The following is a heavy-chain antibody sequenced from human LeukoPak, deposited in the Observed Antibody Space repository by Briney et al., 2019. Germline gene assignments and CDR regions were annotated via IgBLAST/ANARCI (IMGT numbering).Heavy chain of an antibody. Sequence: GGSLRLSCAASGFTFSDYYMSWIRQAPGKGLEWVSSISSSSSYIYYADSVKGRFTISRDNAKNSLYLQMNSLRAEDTAVYYCARTPFSGSYNGHWFDPWGQGTLVTVSS. V-gene: IGHV3-11*06. CDR2: ISSSSSYI. CDR3: ARTPFSGSYNGHWFDP. D-gene: IGHD1-26*01. CDR1: GFTFSDYY. J-gene: IGHJ5*02.